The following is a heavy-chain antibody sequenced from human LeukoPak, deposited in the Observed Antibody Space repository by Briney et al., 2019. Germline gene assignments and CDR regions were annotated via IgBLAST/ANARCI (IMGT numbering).Heavy chain of an antibody. V-gene: IGHV1-69*04. J-gene: IGHJ5*02. CDR2: IIPILGIA. D-gene: IGHD6-13*01. CDR3: ARVYSSSWFHWFDP. CDR1: GGTFSSYA. Sequence: SVKVSCKASGGTFSSYAISWVRQAPGQGLEWMGRIIPILGIANYAQKFQGRVTITADKSTSTAYMVLSSLRSEDTAVYYCARVYSSSWFHWFDPWGQGTLVTVSS.